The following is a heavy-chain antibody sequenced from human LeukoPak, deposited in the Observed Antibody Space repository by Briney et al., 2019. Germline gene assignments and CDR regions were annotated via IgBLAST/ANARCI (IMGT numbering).Heavy chain of an antibody. CDR2: IYYSGST. Sequence: SETLSLTCTVSGGSISSSSYYWVWIRQPPGKGLEWIGSIYYSGSTYYNPSLKSRVTISVDTSKNQFSLKLSSVTAADTAVYYCARQRHSSGWYDLDYWGQGTLVTVSS. CDR3: ARQRHSSGWYDLDY. CDR1: GGSISSSSYY. J-gene: IGHJ4*02. V-gene: IGHV4-39*07. D-gene: IGHD6-19*01.